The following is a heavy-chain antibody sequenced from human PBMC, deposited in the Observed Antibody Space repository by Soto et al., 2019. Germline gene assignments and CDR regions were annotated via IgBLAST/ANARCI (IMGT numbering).Heavy chain of an antibody. CDR3: ARPEIPTRSNDDDYPFDL. CDR2: IYPGDSDT. Sequence: GESLKISCKGSGYSFSIYWIGWVRQMPGKGLEWMGIIYPGDSDTRYNPSFQGQVTISVDKSTSTAYLEWNSLKASDTALSYCARPEIPTRSNDDDYPFDLWGQGTLVTVSS. V-gene: IGHV5-51*01. D-gene: IGHD4-17*01. J-gene: IGHJ5*02. CDR1: GYSFSIYW.